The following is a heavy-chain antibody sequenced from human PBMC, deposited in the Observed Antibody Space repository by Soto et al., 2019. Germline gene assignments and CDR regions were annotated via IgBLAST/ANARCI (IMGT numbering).Heavy chain of an antibody. J-gene: IGHJ3*02. CDR2: IDPSDSCT. V-gene: IGHV5-10-1*01. Sequence: GESLKISCKGSGYSFISYWISWVRQMPGKGQEWMGRIDPSDSCTNYSPSFQGHVTISADKSSSTAYLQWSSMTASDTAMFYCAANYSKAGSNWNVFDILGHGPMDT. CDR3: AANYSKAGSNWNVFDI. CDR1: GYSFISYW. D-gene: IGHD2-21*01.